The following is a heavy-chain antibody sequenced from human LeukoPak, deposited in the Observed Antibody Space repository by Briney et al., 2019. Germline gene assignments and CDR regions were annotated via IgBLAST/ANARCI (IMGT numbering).Heavy chain of an antibody. V-gene: IGHV3-23*01. D-gene: IGHD2-2*01. J-gene: IGHJ4*02. CDR3: AKDGGFTSTSHYFDY. CDR1: GFTFHIYA. Sequence: PGGSLRLSCAASGFTFHIYAMSWVRQAPGKGLEWVSFIGGGGVSTYYADSVKGRFTISRDNSKNTLYLQMNSLRAEDTAVYYCAKDGGFTSTSHYFDYWGQGILVTVSS. CDR2: IGGGGVST.